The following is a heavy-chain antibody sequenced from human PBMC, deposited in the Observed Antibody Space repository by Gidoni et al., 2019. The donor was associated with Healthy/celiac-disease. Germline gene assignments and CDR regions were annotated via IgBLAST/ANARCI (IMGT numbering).Heavy chain of an antibody. CDR3: ARGTEKVAAGTAPFDF. D-gene: IGHD1-1*01. V-gene: IGHV3-30-3*01. Sequence: QELLVESGGGVVQPGRSLRTSCAAAGFTFRNYAIHWVRQVPGKGLEGVAVISSDGSNKYYADSVKGRFTISRDNSKNTLYLQMNSLRVDDTAVYYCARGTEKVAAGTAPFDFWGQGTLVTVSS. CDR1: GFTFRNYA. J-gene: IGHJ4*02. CDR2: ISSDGSNK.